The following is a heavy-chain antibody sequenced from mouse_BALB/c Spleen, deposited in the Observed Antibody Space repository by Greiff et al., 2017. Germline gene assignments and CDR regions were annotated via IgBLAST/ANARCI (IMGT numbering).Heavy chain of an antibody. CDR1: GYTFTDYA. V-gene: IGHV1-67*01. CDR3: ARLEGGYEAY. D-gene: IGHD2-14*01. Sequence: QVQLQQSGPELVRPGVSVKISCKGSGYTFTDYAMHWVKQSHAKSLEWIGVISTYPGNTNYNQKFKGKATLTVDKSSSTSYMELARLTSEDSAFYYCARLEGGYEAYWGQGTLVTVSA. CDR2: ISTYPGNT. J-gene: IGHJ3*01.